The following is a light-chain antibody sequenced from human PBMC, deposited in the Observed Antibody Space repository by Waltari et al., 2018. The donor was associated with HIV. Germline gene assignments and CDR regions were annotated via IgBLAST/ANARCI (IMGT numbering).Light chain of an antibody. CDR3: QQYNNWPPWT. J-gene: IGKJ1*01. Sequence: IVMTQSPATLSALQGERVTLSCRASQNISSDLAWLQQRPGQAPRLVIYDAVTRPTGIPARISGRGSETDFTLTIGSLQSEDVAVYFCQQYNNWPPWTFGQGTKVEMK. CDR1: QNISSD. CDR2: DAV. V-gene: IGKV3D-15*01.